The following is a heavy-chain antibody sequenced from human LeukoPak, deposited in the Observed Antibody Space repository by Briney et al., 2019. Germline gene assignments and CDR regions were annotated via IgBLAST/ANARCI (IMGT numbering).Heavy chain of an antibody. CDR1: GYTFTGYN. J-gene: IGHJ4*02. CDR3: AISYGRVAGTDFDY. D-gene: IGHD6-19*01. Sequence: ASVKVSCKASGYTFTGYNMHWVRHAPGQGLEWMGWMNPSSGERKYVQSFQGRVTLTRDTSITTAYMELSSLTSDDTADYYCAISYGRVAGTDFDYWGQGTLVSVAS. CDR2: MNPSSGER. V-gene: IGHV1-2*02.